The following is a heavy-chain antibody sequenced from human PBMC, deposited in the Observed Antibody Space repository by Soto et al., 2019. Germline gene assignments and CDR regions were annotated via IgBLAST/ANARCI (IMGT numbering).Heavy chain of an antibody. CDR2: INVYNGNI. V-gene: IGHV1-18*01. CDR3: TRGVDRYSGYDLDNY. CDR1: GYTFISYG. J-gene: IGHJ4*02. Sequence: ASVKVSCKTSGYTFISYGISWVRQAPGQGLEWMGWINVYNGNIKYSQKLQGRVTMTADTSTTTAYMELRSLRSDDTAVYYCTRGVDRYSGYDLDNYWGQGTLVTVSS. D-gene: IGHD5-12*01.